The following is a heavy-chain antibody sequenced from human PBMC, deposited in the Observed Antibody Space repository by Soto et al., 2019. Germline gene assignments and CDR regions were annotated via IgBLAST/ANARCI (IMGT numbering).Heavy chain of an antibody. CDR2: IKSKTDGGTT. CDR1: GFTFSNAW. J-gene: IGHJ6*02. V-gene: IGHV3-15*07. CDR3: TAYYDFWSGTEEYYYYYYGMDV. Sequence: GGSLRLSCAASGFTFSNAWMNWVRQAPGKGLEWVGRIKSKTDGGTTDYAAPVKGRFTISRDDSKNTLYLQMNSLKTEDTAVYYCTAYYDFWSGTEEYYYYYYGMDVWGQGTTVTVSS. D-gene: IGHD3-3*01.